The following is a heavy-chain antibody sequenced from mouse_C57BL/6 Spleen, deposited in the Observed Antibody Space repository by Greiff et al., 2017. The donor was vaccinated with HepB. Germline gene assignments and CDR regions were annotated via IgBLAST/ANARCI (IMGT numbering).Heavy chain of an antibody. V-gene: IGHV1-82*01. J-gene: IGHJ4*01. D-gene: IGHD6-1*01. CDR1: GYAFSSSW. Sequence: QVTLKVSGPELVKPGASVKISCKASGYAFSSSWMNWVKQRPGKGLEWIGRIYPGDGDTNYNGKFKGKATLTADKSSSTAYMQLSSLTSEDSAVYFCARERETLLYYYAMDYWGQGTSVTVSS. CDR3: ARERETLLYYYAMDY. CDR2: IYPGDGDT.